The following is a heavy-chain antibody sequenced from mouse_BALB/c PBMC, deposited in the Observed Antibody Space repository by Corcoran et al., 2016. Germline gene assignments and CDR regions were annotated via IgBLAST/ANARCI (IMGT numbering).Heavy chain of an antibody. J-gene: IGHJ4*01. Sequence: QVQLQQSGAELVKPGASVKLSCKASGYTFTSYDINWVRQRPEQVLEWFGWIFPGDGSTKYTEKFKGKAKLTTDKSSSTASMQLSRLPSEDSAVYFCASYGYYARDYWVQGTSVTVAS. D-gene: IGHD1-2*01. CDR3: ASYGYYARDY. CDR2: IFPGDGST. CDR1: GYTFTSYD. V-gene: IGHV1-85*01.